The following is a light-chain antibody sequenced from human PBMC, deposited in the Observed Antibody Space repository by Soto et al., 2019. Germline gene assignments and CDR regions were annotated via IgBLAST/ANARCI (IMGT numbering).Light chain of an antibody. CDR2: NAS. Sequence: DIQMTQSPSTLSASVGDRVTITCRASQTISRWLAWYQQKPGKAPKVLIWNASTLQRGVPSRFSGSGSGTEFTLTISSLQPDDFATYYCQQYNGYSTWTFGQGTKVDIK. V-gene: IGKV1-5*01. CDR3: QQYNGYSTWT. J-gene: IGKJ1*01. CDR1: QTISRW.